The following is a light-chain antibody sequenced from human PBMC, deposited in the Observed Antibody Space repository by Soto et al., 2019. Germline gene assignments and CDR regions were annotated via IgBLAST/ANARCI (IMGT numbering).Light chain of an antibody. CDR1: SSDVGAYDF. Sequence: QSVLTQPASVSGSPGQSIAISCTGTSSDVGAYDFVSWYQQHPDKAPKLLIYEVSNRPSGVSDRFSGSKSVNTATLTIPGLQAEDEADYYCSSHTPRNTRSFGTGTKVTVL. CDR2: EVS. CDR3: SSHTPRNTRS. V-gene: IGLV2-14*03. J-gene: IGLJ1*01.